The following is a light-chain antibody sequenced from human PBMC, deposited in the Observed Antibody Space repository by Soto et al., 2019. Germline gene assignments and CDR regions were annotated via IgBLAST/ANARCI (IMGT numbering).Light chain of an antibody. CDR1: SSDVGGYNY. J-gene: IGLJ1*01. V-gene: IGLV2-11*01. Sequence: QSVPTQPRSVSGSPAQSVPIPCTGTSSDVGGYNYVSWYQQHPGKAPKLMIYDVSKRPSGVPDRFSGSKSGNTASLTISGLQAEDEADYYCCSYAGSYKDVFGTGTKVTVL. CDR2: DVS. CDR3: CSYAGSYKDV.